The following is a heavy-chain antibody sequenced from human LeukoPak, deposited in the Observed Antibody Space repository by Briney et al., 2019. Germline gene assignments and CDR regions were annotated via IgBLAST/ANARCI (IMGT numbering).Heavy chain of an antibody. CDR2: INPNSGGT. D-gene: IGHD2-15*01. CDR3: ARGANCSGGSCYYGNKYFQH. J-gene: IGHJ1*01. Sequence: GASVKVSCKASGYTFTGYYMHWVRQAPGQGLGWMGWINPNSGGTNYAQKFQGRVTMTRDTSISTAYMELSRLRSDDTAVYYCARGANCSGGSCYYGNKYFQHWGQGTLVTVSS. CDR1: GYTFTGYY. V-gene: IGHV1-2*02.